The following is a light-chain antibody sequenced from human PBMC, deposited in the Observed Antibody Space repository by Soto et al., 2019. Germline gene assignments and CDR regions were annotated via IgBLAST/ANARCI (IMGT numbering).Light chain of an antibody. J-gene: IGKJ5*01. CDR3: QQYEKWPPSIT. CDR2: DAS. CDR1: QSVSSY. Sequence: EIVLTQSPATLSLSPGERATLSCRASQSVSSYLAWYQQKPGQAPRLLIYDASNRATGIPARFSGSGSGTDFTLTISSLQSEDFALYFCQQYEKWPPSITFGQGTRLEI. V-gene: IGKV3-11*01.